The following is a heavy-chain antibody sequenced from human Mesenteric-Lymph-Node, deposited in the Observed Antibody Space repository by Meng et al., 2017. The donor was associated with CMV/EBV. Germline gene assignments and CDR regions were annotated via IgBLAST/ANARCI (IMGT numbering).Heavy chain of an antibody. CDR2: IYYTGST. J-gene: IGHJ4*02. Sequence: SETLSLTCTVSGGSVSSGNYYWSWIRQPPGKGLEWIGYIYYTGSTNYNPSLKSRVTISVDTSKNQFSLKLSSVTAADTAVYYCARANSEGGWGGPQDLGYWGQGTLVTVSS. CDR3: ARANSEGGWGGPQDLGY. D-gene: IGHD2/OR15-2a*01. V-gene: IGHV4-61*01. CDR1: GGSVSSGNYY.